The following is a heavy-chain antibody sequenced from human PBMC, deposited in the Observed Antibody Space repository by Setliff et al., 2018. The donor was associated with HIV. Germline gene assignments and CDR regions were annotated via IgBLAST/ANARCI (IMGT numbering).Heavy chain of an antibody. J-gene: IGHJ4*02. CDR2: ISHTGNT. CDR1: GGSINSGAYL. CDR3: ARGIAVAGPYFDY. D-gene: IGHD6-19*01. V-gene: IGHV4-61*10. Sequence: SETLSLTCTVSGGSINSGAYLWAWIRQPAGKGLEWIGYISHTGNTDSNPSLKSRVTISVDTSKNEFSLKLSSMTAADTAVYYCARGIAVAGPYFDYWGQGTLVTV.